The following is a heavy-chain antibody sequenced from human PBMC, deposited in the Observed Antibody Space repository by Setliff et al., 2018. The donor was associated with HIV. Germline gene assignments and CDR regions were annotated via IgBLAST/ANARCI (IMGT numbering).Heavy chain of an antibody. Sequence: PSETLSLTCTVSGGSISSSSYYWSWIRQPPGKGLEWIGSIYYSGSTYYNPSLKRRVTISVDTSKNQFSLQLSSVTAADTAVYYCARKGDWNYPYDYWGQGTLVTVSS. CDR1: GGSISSSSYY. CDR3: ARKGDWNYPYDY. D-gene: IGHD1-7*01. CDR2: IYYSGST. V-gene: IGHV4-39*01. J-gene: IGHJ4*02.